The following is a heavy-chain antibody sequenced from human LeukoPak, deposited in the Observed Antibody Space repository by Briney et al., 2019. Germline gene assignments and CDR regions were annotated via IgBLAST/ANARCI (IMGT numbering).Heavy chain of an antibody. CDR2: ISPSGGST. CDR3: ARGLNGQWLVDAFDI. V-gene: IGHV1-46*01. Sequence: ASVKVSCKAFGYTFTSNYMHWVRQALGQGPEWMGVISPSGGSTTYAQKFQGRVTLTRDMSTSTDYLELSSLRSEDTAVYYCARGLNGQWLVDAFDIWGQGTMVTVSS. D-gene: IGHD6-19*01. CDR1: GYTFTSNY. J-gene: IGHJ3*02.